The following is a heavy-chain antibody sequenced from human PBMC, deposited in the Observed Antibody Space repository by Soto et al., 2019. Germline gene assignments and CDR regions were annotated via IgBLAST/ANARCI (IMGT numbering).Heavy chain of an antibody. D-gene: IGHD6-19*01. CDR3: ATQQWRYFDY. V-gene: IGHV4-39*01. Sequence: DTQSLPCPLSGCSLSSISYYWVWILPPPGKGLEWIGSIYYSGSTYYNPSLKSRVTISVDTSKNQFSLKLSSVTAADTAVYYCATQQWRYFDYCGQGTLVT. J-gene: IGHJ4*02. CDR1: GCSLSSISYY. CDR2: IYYSGST.